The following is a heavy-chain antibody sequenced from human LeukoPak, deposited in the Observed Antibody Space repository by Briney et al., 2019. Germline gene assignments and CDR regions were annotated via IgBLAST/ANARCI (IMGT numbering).Heavy chain of an antibody. CDR3: ARGPYSYDSSGAFDI. V-gene: IGHV4-61*02. Sequence: SQTLSLTCTVSGDSISSGDYYWSWIRQPAGTGLEWIGRISSSGSTNYNPSLKSRVTISVDTSKNQFSLKLSSVTAADTAVYFCARGPYSYDSSGAFDIWGQGTMVTVSS. CDR1: GDSISSGDYY. CDR2: ISSSGST. D-gene: IGHD3-22*01. J-gene: IGHJ3*02.